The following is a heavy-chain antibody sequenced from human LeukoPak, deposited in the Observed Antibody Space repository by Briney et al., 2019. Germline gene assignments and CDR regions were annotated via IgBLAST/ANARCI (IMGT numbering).Heavy chain of an antibody. CDR1: GGSISSGDYY. CDR3: ASLGYSSGWYYFDY. V-gene: IGHV4-30-4*01. CDR2: IYYSGST. Sequence: SETLSLTCTVSGGSISSGDYYWSWIRQPPGKGLEWIGYIYYSGSTYYNPSLKSRVTISVDTSKNQFSLKLSSVTAADTAVYYCASLGYSSGWYYFDYWGQGTLVTVSS. J-gene: IGHJ4*02. D-gene: IGHD6-19*01.